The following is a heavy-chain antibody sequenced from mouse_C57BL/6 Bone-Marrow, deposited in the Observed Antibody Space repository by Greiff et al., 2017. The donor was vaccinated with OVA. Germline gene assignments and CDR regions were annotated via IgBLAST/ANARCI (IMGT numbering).Heavy chain of an antibody. V-gene: IGHV5-6*01. CDR2: ISSGGSYT. CDR3: ARGRLFYAMDY. CDR1: GFTFSSYG. J-gene: IGHJ4*01. Sequence: EVQGVESGGDLVKPGGSLKLSCAASGFTFSSYGMSWVRQTPDKRLEWVATISSGGSYTYYPDSVKGRFTISRDNAKNTLYLQMSSLKSEDTAMYYCARGRLFYAMDYWGQGTSVTVSS.